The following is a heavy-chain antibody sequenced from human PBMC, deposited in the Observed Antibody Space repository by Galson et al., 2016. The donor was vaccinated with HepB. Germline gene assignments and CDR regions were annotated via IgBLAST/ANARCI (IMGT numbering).Heavy chain of an antibody. CDR2: IFYSGTT. V-gene: IGHV4-31*03. Sequence: TLSLTCTVSCGSISRAKYYWSWIRQHPGRGLEWIGYIFYSGTTHYNPSHKSRVTISMDTSKNHFSLNLNSVTAADTAVYYCARTTGDCGGDCSWFDPWGQGTLVTVSS. D-gene: IGHD2-21*02. J-gene: IGHJ5*01. CDR1: CGSISRAKYY. CDR3: ARTTGDCGGDCSWFDP.